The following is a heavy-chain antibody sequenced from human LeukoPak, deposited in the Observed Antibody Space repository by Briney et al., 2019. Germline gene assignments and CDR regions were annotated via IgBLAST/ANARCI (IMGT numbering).Heavy chain of an antibody. CDR2: IYWDDDK. Sequence: SGPTLVNPTQTLTLTCTFSGFSLSTSGVGVGWIRQPPGKALEWLALIYWDDDKRYSPSLKSRLTITKDTSKNQVVLTMTNMDPVDTATYYCAHLLADLNYDILTGYSPRKAFDIWGQGTMVTVSS. D-gene: IGHD3-9*01. V-gene: IGHV2-5*02. CDR3: AHLLADLNYDILTGYSPRKAFDI. CDR1: GFSLSTSGVG. J-gene: IGHJ3*02.